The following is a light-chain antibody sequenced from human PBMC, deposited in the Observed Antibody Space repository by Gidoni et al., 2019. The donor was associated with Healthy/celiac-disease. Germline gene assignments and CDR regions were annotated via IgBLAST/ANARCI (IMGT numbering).Light chain of an antibody. CDR2: SNN. Sequence: QSELTQPPSASGTPGQRVTISCSGSSSNIGSNTVNWYQQLPGTAPKLLIYSNNQRPSGVPDRFSGSKSGTSASLGISGLQSEDEADYYCAAWDDSLNGFWVFGGGTKLTVL. CDR1: SSNIGSNT. CDR3: AAWDDSLNGFWV. V-gene: IGLV1-44*01. J-gene: IGLJ3*02.